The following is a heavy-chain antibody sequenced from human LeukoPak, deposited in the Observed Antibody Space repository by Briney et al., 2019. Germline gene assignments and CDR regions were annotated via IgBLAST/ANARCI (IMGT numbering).Heavy chain of an antibody. CDR3: ARDRPNPSGLRFLEWSKPDFDY. CDR2: INPSGGST. CDR1: GYTFTSYY. J-gene: IGHJ4*02. D-gene: IGHD3-3*01. Sequence: GASVKVSCKASGYTFTSYYMHWVRQAPGQGLEWMGIINPSGGSTSYAQKSQGRVTMTRDTSTSTVYMELSSLRSEDTAVYYCARDRPNPSGLRFLEWSKPDFDYWGQGTLVTVSS. V-gene: IGHV1-46*01.